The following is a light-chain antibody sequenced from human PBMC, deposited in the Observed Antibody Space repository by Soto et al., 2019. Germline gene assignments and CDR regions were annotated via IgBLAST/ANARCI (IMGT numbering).Light chain of an antibody. Sequence: QSALTQPASVSGSPGQSITISCTGTSSDVGSYKLVSWYQQHPGKAPKLMISEVSKRPSGISDRFSGSKSGSTASLTISGLQAEYEADYYCCSYAGTSTPNVFVGGTQLTVL. CDR3: CSYAGTSTPNV. CDR1: SSDVGSYKL. J-gene: IGLJ7*01. CDR2: EVS. V-gene: IGLV2-23*02.